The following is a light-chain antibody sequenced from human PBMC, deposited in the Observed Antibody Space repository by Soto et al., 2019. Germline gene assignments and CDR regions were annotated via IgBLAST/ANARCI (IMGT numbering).Light chain of an antibody. J-gene: IGKJ5*01. CDR3: QQDYNLPIT. Sequence: EIVMTQSPATLSVSPGETTRLSCRASQSINNDVAWYQQKVGQTPGLLIHGASTRATGIAARFSGSGSGTDFTLTISSLQPEDFAVYYCQQDYNLPITFGQGTRLEI. CDR2: GAS. V-gene: IGKV3D-15*02. CDR1: QSINND.